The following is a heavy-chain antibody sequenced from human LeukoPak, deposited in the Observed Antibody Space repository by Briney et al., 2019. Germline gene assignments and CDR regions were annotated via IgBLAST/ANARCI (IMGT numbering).Heavy chain of an antibody. V-gene: IGHV3-23*01. J-gene: IGHJ5*02. D-gene: IGHD3-10*01. CDR3: AKQPYQYVSGSPSWLDP. CDR2: ISGSSGKI. Sequence: PGGSLRLSCAASGFTFSSYAMSWVRQAPGKGLEWVSGISGSSGKIFYADSVKGRFTISRDNSKNTLYLQMNTLRAEDTAVYFCAKQPYQYVSGSPSWLDPWGQGTLVTVSS. CDR1: GFTFSSYA.